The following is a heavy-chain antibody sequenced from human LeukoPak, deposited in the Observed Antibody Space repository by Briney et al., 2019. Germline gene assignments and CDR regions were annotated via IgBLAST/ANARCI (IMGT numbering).Heavy chain of an antibody. Sequence: PGGSLRLSCAASGFTFDDYAMHWVRQAPGKGLEWVSGISWNSGSIGYADSVKGRFTISRDNAKNSLYLQMNSLRAEDTALYYCAKDIGRGYSGYELVLDGMDVWGQGTTVTVSS. J-gene: IGHJ6*02. CDR1: GFTFDDYA. D-gene: IGHD5-12*01. CDR2: ISWNSGSI. CDR3: AKDIGRGYSGYELVLDGMDV. V-gene: IGHV3-9*01.